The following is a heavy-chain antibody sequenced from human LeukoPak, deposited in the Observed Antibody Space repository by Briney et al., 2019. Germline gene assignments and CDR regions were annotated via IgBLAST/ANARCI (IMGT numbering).Heavy chain of an antibody. CDR1: GFTFSNYY. J-gene: IGHJ4*02. D-gene: IGHD3-22*01. CDR2: ISSGGRTI. V-gene: IGHV3-11*01. CDR3: AKRGVVIRVILVGFHKEAYYFDS. Sequence: GGSLRLSCEASGFTFSNYYMSWIRQAPGKGLEWVSSISSGGRTIYYADSVKGRFTISRDNRKNTLHLQMNSLRAEDTAVYFCAKRGVVIRVILVGFHKEAYYFDSWGQGPLVIVSS.